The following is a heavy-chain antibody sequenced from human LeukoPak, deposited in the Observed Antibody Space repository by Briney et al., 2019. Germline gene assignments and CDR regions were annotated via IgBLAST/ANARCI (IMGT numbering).Heavy chain of an antibody. CDR3: ASRSSIWSGYQDTLYYFDS. CDR1: GWSFSGYY. Sequence: SETLSLTCAVYGWSFSGYYCSWIRQPPGKRLEWIGHSYYSGSTNYNPSLKSQVTISVDTYKNQFSLKLSSVTAADTAVYYCASRSSIWSGYQDTLYYFDSWGQGTLVTVSS. J-gene: IGHJ4*02. D-gene: IGHD3-3*01. V-gene: IGHV4-59*01. CDR2: SYYSGST.